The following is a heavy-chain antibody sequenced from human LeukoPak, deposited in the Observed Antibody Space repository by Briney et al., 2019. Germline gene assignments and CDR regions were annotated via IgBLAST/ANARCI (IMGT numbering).Heavy chain of an antibody. Sequence: SETLSLTCTVSNGSISSSSYYWGWIRQPPGKGLEWIGSIYYSGSTYYNPSLKSRVTISVDTSKNQFSLKMSSVTAADTAVYYCARSDYYGSGKVDYWGQGTLVTVSS. CDR1: NGSISSSSYY. D-gene: IGHD3-10*01. V-gene: IGHV4-39*01. J-gene: IGHJ4*02. CDR3: ARSDYYGSGKVDY. CDR2: IYYSGST.